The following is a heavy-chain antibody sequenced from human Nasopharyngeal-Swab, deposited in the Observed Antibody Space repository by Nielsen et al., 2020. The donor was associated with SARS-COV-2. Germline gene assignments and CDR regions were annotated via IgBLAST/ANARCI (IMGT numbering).Heavy chain of an antibody. CDR1: GFSFSSYW. CDR3: ARVGRLRSEFDY. J-gene: IGHJ4*02. D-gene: IGHD3-10*02. CDR2: MKQDGSEK. V-gene: IGHV3-7*01. Sequence: GGSLRLSCAASGFSFSSYWMNWVRQAPGKGLEWVANMKQDGSEKYYVDSVKGRFTISRDNAKNSLYLQMNSLRAEDTAVYYCARVGRLRSEFDYWGQGTLVTVSS.